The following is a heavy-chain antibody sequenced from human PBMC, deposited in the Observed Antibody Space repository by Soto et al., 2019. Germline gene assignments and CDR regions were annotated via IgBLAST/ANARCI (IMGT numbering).Heavy chain of an antibody. Sequence: QVQLVQSGAEVKKPGSSVKVSCKASGGTFSTDSISWVRQAPGQGLEWMGGIIPMFGTANNAQKCQGRVTITADESTSTAYMELSSLRSEDAAVDFCAREVDGYYGVDVWGQGSTVTVAS. CDR2: IIPMFGTA. V-gene: IGHV1-69*12. CDR3: AREVDGYYGVDV. J-gene: IGHJ6*02. CDR1: GGTFSTDS.